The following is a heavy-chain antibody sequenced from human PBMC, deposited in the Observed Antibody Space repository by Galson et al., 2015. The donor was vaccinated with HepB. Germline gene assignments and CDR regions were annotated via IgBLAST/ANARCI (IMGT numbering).Heavy chain of an antibody. D-gene: IGHD5-18*01. V-gene: IGHV3-74*01. CDR2: INGDGSST. CDR1: GFTFSNSW. J-gene: IGHJ4*02. Sequence: SLRLSCAASGFTFSNSWMHWVRQAPGKGLVWVSRINGDGSSTDYVASVKGRFTISRDNAKNTLYLQMNSLRAEDTAVYYSARAIGYSYGYAYWGQGTLVTVSS. CDR3: ARAIGYSYGYAY.